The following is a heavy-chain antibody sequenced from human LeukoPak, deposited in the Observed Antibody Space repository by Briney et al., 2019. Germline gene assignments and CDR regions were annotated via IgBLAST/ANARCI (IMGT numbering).Heavy chain of an antibody. CDR3: ARALRLWGGNSGIAFDI. Sequence: SETLSLTCTVSGGSISSYYWSWIRQPPGRGLEWIGYIYNSGSTNYNHSLKSRVTISEDMSNNQFSLKLSSVTAADTAVYYCARALRLWGGNSGIAFDIWGQGTMVTVSS. J-gene: IGHJ3*02. CDR2: IYNSGST. D-gene: IGHD4-23*01. V-gene: IGHV4-59*01. CDR1: GGSISSYY.